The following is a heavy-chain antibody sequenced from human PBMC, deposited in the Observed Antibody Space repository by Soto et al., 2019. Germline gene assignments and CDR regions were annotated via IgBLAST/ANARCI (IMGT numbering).Heavy chain of an antibody. CDR3: ASTANYCNSTSCYYYYGMDV. D-gene: IGHD2-2*01. V-gene: IGHV1-69*13. Sequence: SVMVSCKASGGTFSSYAISRVRQAPGQGLEWMGGIIPIFRTANYAQKFQGRVTITADESTSTAYMELSSLRSEDTAVYYCASTANYCNSTSCYYYYGMDVWGQGTTVTVSS. CDR1: GGTFSSYA. CDR2: IIPIFRTA. J-gene: IGHJ6*02.